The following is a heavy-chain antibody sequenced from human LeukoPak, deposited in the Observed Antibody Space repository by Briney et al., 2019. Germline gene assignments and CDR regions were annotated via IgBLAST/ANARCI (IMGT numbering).Heavy chain of an antibody. V-gene: IGHV1-8*01. J-gene: IGHJ3*01. CDR2: MNPSSGNT. D-gene: IGHD3-10*01. Sequence: GASVKVSCKASGYTFTSYDINWVRQATGQGLEWMGWMNPSSGNTGYAQKFQGRVTMTRNTSISTAYMELSSLRSEDTAVYYCARARGNYYGSGSHLDAFDLWGQGTMVTVSS. CDR1: GYTFTSYD. CDR3: ARARGNYYGSGSHLDAFDL.